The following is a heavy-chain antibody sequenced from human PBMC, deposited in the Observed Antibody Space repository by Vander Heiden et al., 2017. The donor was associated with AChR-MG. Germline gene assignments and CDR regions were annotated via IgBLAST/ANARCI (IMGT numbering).Heavy chain of an antibody. V-gene: IGHV1-69-2*01. J-gene: IGHJ2*01. CDR2: VDPEDGET. D-gene: IGHD2-2*01. CDR3: ATAGAELLSRTNWYFDL. CDR1: GYTFTDSY. Sequence: EVQLVQSGAEVKKPGATVKISCKVSGYTFTDSYMHWVQQAPGKGLEWMGLVDPEDGETIYAEKFQGRVTITADTSTDTAYMELSSLRSEDTAVYYCATAGAELLSRTNWYFDLWGRGTLVTVSS.